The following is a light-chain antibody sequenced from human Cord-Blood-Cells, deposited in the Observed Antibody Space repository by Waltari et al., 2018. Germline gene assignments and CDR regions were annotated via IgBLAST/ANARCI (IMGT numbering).Light chain of an antibody. CDR2: DVS. Sequence: QSALTQPASVSGSPGQSITIPCTGTSSDVGGYNYVSCYQQHPGKAPKRMIYDVSNRPSGVSNRFSGSKAGNTASLTISGLQAEDEADYYCSSYTSSSTLYVFGTGTKVTVL. J-gene: IGLJ1*01. V-gene: IGLV2-14*03. CDR1: SSDVGGYNY. CDR3: SSYTSSSTLYV.